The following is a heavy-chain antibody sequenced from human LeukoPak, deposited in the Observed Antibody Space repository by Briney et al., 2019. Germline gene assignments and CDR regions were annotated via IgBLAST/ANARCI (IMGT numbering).Heavy chain of an antibody. J-gene: IGHJ4*02. CDR3: ASFRRVGAKIFDY. Sequence: GASVKVSCKASGYTFTSYGISWVRQAPGQGLEWMGRIIPILGIANYAQKFQGRVTITADKSTSTAYMELSSLRSEDTAVYYCASFRRVGAKIFDYWGQGTLVTVSS. D-gene: IGHD1-26*01. CDR1: GYTFTSYG. CDR2: IIPILGIA. V-gene: IGHV1-69*04.